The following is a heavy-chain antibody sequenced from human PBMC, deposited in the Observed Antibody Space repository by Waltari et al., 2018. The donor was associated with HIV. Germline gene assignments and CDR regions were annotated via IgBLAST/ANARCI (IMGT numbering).Heavy chain of an antibody. CDR1: GYIFTSYD. CDR2: INPDSGNT. CDR3: ARGIRFLVDYYFDY. Sequence: QVQLVQSGAEVKKPGASVKVSCKASGYIFTSYDINWVRQATGQGLEWRGWINPDSGNTGYAQRFPGRVTMTRNTSTTTVYVEVSSLRSEDTAVYYCARGIRFLVDYYFDYSGQGPLLTVSA. J-gene: IGHJ4*02. D-gene: IGHD3-3*01. V-gene: IGHV1-8*01.